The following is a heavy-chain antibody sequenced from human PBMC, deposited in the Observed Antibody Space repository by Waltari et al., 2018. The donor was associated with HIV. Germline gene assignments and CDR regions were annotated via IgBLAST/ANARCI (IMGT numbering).Heavy chain of an antibody. Sequence: EVQLVESGGGLVKPGGSLRLSCATSGFTFTSYSMTWVRQAPGKGLEWVSSISGSPSYIYYADSVKGRFTISRDNAKNSLYLQMNSLRAEDTAVYYCARDPGGNYDSFAFDIWGQGTMVTVSS. D-gene: IGHD3-22*01. CDR2: ISGSPSYI. V-gene: IGHV3-21*01. CDR3: ARDPGGNYDSFAFDI. CDR1: GFTFTSYS. J-gene: IGHJ3*02.